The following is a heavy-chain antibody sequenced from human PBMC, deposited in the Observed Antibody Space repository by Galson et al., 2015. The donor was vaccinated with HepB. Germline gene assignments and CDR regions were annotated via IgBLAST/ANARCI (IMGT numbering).Heavy chain of an antibody. D-gene: IGHD3-10*01. CDR3: ARSYASGSDFSYFDY. V-gene: IGHV3-7*01. Sequence: SLRPSCAASGHIFSSYWMNWVRQAPGKGLEWVASIKQDGGEKYYWDSVKGRFAISRDNAKNSLYLQMNSLRAEDTAVYYCARSYASGSDFSYFDYWGQGALVTVSS. CDR1: GHIFSSYW. CDR2: IKQDGGEK. J-gene: IGHJ4*02.